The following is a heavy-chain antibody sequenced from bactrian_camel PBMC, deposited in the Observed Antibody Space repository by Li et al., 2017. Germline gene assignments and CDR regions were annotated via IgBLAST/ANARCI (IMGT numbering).Heavy chain of an antibody. D-gene: IGHD1*01. CDR2: IYTGGGGTT. Sequence: DVQLVESGGGSVQDGGSLRLSCTASGYSYSTVCVGWFRQAPGKEREGVAAIYTGGGGTTYYAGSVKGRFTISKDNDNHTLYLQMNDLKPEDTANYRCAADVDKYCSRGDWRNTYYGQGTQVTVS. J-gene: IGHJ4*01. V-gene: IGHV3S31*01. CDR3: AADVDKYCSRGDWRNTY. CDR1: GYSYSTVC.